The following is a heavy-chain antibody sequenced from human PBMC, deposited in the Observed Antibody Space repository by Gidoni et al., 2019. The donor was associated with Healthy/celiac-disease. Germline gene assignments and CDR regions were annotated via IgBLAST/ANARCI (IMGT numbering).Heavy chain of an antibody. CDR2: IGYDGSNK. CDR3: ARDRRRDQRPTAGFDP. J-gene: IGHJ5*02. Sequence: VQQVESGGGVVQPGRSLSLSCAASGCIFRSYGMHWVRQAPGKGLEWVAVIGYDGSNKYYAYSGKGRITISRDNCKNTLYLKMNSLRAEDTAVYDSARDRRRDQRPTAGFDPWGQGTLVTVSS. CDR1: GCIFRSYG. V-gene: IGHV3-33*01. D-gene: IGHD6-25*01.